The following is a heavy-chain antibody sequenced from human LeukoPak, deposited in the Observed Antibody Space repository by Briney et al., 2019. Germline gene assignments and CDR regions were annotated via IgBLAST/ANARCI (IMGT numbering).Heavy chain of an antibody. V-gene: IGHV4-39*01. CDR2: IYYSGST. Sequence: PSETLSLTCTVSGGSISSSSYYWGWIRQPPGKGLEWIGSIYYSGSTYYNPSLKSRVTISIDTSKNEFSLKLSSVTAADTAVYYCASSTSWYRFDYWGQGTLITVSS. J-gene: IGHJ4*02. CDR3: ASSTSWYRFDY. D-gene: IGHD2-2*01. CDR1: GGSISSSSYY.